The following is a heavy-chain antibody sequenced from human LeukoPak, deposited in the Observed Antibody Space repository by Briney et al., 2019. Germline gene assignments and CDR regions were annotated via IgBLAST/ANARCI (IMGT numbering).Heavy chain of an antibody. Sequence: SETLSLTCTVSGGSISSYYWSWIRQPPGKGLEWIGYIYYSGSTNYNPSLKSRVTISVDTSKNQFSLKLSSVTAADTAVYYCARGQSGGWYWASFDYWGQGTLVTVSS. J-gene: IGHJ4*02. CDR2: IYYSGST. CDR3: ARGQSGGWYWASFDY. CDR1: GGSISSYY. D-gene: IGHD6-19*01. V-gene: IGHV4-59*01.